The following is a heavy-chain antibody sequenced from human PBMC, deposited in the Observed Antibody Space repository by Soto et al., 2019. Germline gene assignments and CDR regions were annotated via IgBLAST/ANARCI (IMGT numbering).Heavy chain of an antibody. D-gene: IGHD2-2*03. CDR1: GYTFTSYA. CDR2: INAGNGNT. CDR3: ARVDGPYYFDC. Sequence: ASVKVSCKASGYTFTSYAMNWVRQAPGQRLEWMGWINAGNGNTKYSQKFQGRVTITRDTSASTAYMELSSLRSEDTAVYYCARVDGPYYFDCWGQGTLVTVSS. V-gene: IGHV1-3*01. J-gene: IGHJ4*02.